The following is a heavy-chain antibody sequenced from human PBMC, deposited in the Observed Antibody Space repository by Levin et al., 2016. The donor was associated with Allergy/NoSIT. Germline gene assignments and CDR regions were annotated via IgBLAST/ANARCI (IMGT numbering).Heavy chain of an antibody. CDR3: ARRYYGSGSPMPDY. D-gene: IGHD3-10*01. J-gene: IGHJ4*02. CDR2: ISAYNGNT. V-gene: IGHV1-18*01. CDR1: GYTFTSYG. Sequence: ASVKVSCKASGYTFTSYGISWVRQAPGQGLEWMGWISAYNGNTNYAQKLQGRVTMTTDTSTSTAYMELRSLRSDDTAVYYCARRYYGSGSPMPDYWGQGTLVTVSS.